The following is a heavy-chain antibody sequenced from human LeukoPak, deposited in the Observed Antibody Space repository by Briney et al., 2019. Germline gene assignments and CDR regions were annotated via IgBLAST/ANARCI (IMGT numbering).Heavy chain of an antibody. Sequence: GGSLRLSCAASGFTFDDYGMSWVRQAPGKGLEWVYGINWNGGSTTYADSVKGRFTISRDNAKNSHYLQMNSLRAEDTALYYCARASNPDYYYYDMDVWGQGTTVTVSS. V-gene: IGHV3-20*04. D-gene: IGHD1-14*01. CDR1: GFTFDDYG. CDR2: INWNGGST. J-gene: IGHJ6*02. CDR3: ARASNPDYYYYDMDV.